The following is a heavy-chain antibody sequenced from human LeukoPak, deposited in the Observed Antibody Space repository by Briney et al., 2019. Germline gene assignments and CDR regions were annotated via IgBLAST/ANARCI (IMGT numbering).Heavy chain of an antibody. CDR1: GFTFSSYA. J-gene: IGHJ4*02. CDR2: ISGSGGST. V-gene: IGHV3-23*01. Sequence: GGSLRLSCAASGFTFSSYAMSWVRQAPGKGLEWVSAISGSGGSTYYADSVKGRFTISRDNSKNTLYLQMNSLRAEDTAVYYCAKDFSYYYDSSGYSPNYFDYWGQGTLVTVSS. CDR3: AKDFSYYYDSSGYSPNYFDY. D-gene: IGHD3-22*01.